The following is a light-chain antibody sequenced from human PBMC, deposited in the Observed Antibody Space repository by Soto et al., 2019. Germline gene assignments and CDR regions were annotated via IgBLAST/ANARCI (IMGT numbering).Light chain of an antibody. V-gene: IGKV3-15*01. Sequence: EIVMTQSPATLSVSPGERATLSCRASQSINNNLAWYQQKPGLGPRLLIYGASSRATGIPARFSGSGSGTGFTLTISSLQSEDFAIYYCQQYNNWPLTFGGGTKVEIK. J-gene: IGKJ4*01. CDR1: QSINNN. CDR3: QQYNNWPLT. CDR2: GAS.